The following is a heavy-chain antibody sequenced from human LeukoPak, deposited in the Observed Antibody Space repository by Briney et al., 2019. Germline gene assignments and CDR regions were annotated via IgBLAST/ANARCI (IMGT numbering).Heavy chain of an antibody. Sequence: SETLSHTCAVYGGSFSDYYWSWIRQPPGKGLEWIGEINHSGNTNYNPSLKSRVTISVDTSKSQFSLMLSSVTAADTAVYYCARTIAVTSTPVWFDPWGQGTLVPVSS. D-gene: IGHD6-19*01. CDR1: GGSFSDYY. CDR3: ARTIAVTSTPVWFDP. J-gene: IGHJ5*02. CDR2: INHSGNT. V-gene: IGHV4-34*01.